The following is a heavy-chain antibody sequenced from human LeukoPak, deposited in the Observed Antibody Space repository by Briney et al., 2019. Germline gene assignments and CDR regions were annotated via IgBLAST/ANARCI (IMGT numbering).Heavy chain of an antibody. CDR3: ARRHCTSASCYVGVWFDP. V-gene: IGHV1-2*02. Sequence: ASVKVSCKASGYTFTGYYMHWVRQAPGQGLEWMGWINPNSGGTNYAQKFQGRVTMTTDTSTSTAYMELGSLRSDDTAVYYCARRHCTSASCYVGVWFDPWGQGTLVTVSS. D-gene: IGHD2-2*01. J-gene: IGHJ5*02. CDR1: GYTFTGYY. CDR2: INPNSGGT.